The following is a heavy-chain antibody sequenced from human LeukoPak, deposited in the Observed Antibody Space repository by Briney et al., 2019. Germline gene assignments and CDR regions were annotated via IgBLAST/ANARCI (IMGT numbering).Heavy chain of an antibody. D-gene: IGHD6-19*01. V-gene: IGHV3-64*01. CDR2: ISSDGRIT. Sequence: GSLRLSCAASGFTFRSYAMHWVRQAPGKGLEYVSAISSDGRITYYANSVKGRFTISRDNSKNTLYLQMGSLRADDTAVYYCARVSGWYWFVNWGQGTLVTVSS. J-gene: IGHJ4*02. CDR3: ARVSGWYWFVN. CDR1: GFTFRSYA.